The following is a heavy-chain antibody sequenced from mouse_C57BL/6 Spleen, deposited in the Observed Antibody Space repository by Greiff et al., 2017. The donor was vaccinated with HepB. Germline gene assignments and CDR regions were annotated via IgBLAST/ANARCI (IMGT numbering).Heavy chain of an antibody. CDR3: ARGTTVVENYAMDY. V-gene: IGHV5-16*01. CDR1: GFTFSDYY. J-gene: IGHJ4*01. CDR2: INYDGSST. D-gene: IGHD1-1*01. Sequence: EVQVVESEGGLVQPGSSMKLSCTASGFTFSDYYMAWVRQVPEKGLEWVANINYDGSSTYYLDSLKSRFIISRDNAKNILYLQMSSLKSEDTATYYCARGTTVVENYAMDYWGQGTSVTVSS.